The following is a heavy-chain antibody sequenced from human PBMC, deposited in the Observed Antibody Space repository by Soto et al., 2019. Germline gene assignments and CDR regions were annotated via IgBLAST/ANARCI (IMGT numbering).Heavy chain of an antibody. CDR3: ARLSTTGTTSYYYGMDV. CDR2: IYPGDSDT. D-gene: IGHD1-1*01. Sequence: LGESLKISCKGSGYSFTSYWIGWVRQMPGKGLEWMGIIYPGDSDTRYSPSFQGQVTISADKSISTAYLQWSSLKASDTAMYYCARLSTTGTTSYYYGMDVWGQGTTVTVSS. V-gene: IGHV5-51*01. CDR1: GYSFTSYW. J-gene: IGHJ6*02.